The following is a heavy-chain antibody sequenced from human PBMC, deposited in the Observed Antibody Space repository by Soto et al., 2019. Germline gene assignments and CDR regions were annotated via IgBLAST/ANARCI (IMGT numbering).Heavy chain of an antibody. CDR1: GFTFSSYS. CDR3: ARVLLPGNLVGYSSGWYDSGYYYYGMDV. D-gene: IGHD6-19*01. J-gene: IGHJ6*02. CDR2: ISSSSSYI. Sequence: GGSLRLSCAASGFTFSSYSMNWVRQAPGKGLEWVSSISSSSSYIYYADSVKGRFTISRDNAKNSLYLQMNSLRAEDTAVYYCARVLLPGNLVGYSSGWYDSGYYYYGMDVWGQGTTVTVSS. V-gene: IGHV3-21*01.